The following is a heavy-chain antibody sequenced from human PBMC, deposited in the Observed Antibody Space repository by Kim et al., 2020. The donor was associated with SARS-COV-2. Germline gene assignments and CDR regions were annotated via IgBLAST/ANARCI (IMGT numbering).Heavy chain of an antibody. V-gene: IGHV3-33*01. CDR3: ARDRDGWGFDY. CDR2: IWYDGSNK. J-gene: IGHJ4*02. Sequence: GSLRLSCAASGFTFSSYGMHWVRQAPGKGLEWVAVIWYDGSNKYYADSVKGRFTISRDNSKNTLYLQMNSLRAEDTAVYYCARDRDGWGFDYWGQGTLVTVSS. D-gene: IGHD6-19*01. CDR1: GFTFSSYG.